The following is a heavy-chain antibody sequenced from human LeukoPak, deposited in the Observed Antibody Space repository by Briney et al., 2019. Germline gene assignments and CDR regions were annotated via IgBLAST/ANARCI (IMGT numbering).Heavy chain of an antibody. J-gene: IGHJ4*02. Sequence: GGSLRLSCEASGFTFRSYAMNWVRQAPGKGLEWVSVISGDGDRTYYGDSLSGRFTISRDNSKNMLYLQMNSLRAEDTAVYYCARDNDIVVVPAALFPDYWGQGTLVTVSS. D-gene: IGHD2-2*01. CDR3: ARDNDIVVVPAALFPDY. CDR2: ISGDGDRT. V-gene: IGHV3-23*01. CDR1: GFTFRSYA.